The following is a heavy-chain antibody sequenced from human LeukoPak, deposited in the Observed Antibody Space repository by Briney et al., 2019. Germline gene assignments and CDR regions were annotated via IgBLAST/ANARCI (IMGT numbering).Heavy chain of an antibody. V-gene: IGHV3-7*01. D-gene: IGHD4-11*01. CDR1: GFTFVRIW. CDR3: ARDRESESDSEGDY. CDR2: IKQGGSEI. J-gene: IGHJ4*02. Sequence: GGSLRLSCSASGFTFVRIWMSWVRQAPGKGLEYVALIKQGGSEIFHMDSVKGRFTISRDAATNSLYLQMNSLRVEDTALYYCARDRESESDSEGDYWGQGTLVTVSS.